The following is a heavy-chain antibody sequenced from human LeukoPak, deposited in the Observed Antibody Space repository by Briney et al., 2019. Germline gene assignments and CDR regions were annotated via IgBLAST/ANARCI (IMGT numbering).Heavy chain of an antibody. CDR2: INSDGSST. D-gene: IGHD5-12*01. CDR3: AREGRVSGYDFDC. V-gene: IGHV3-74*03. Sequence: GGSLRLSCAASGFTFSSYWMHWVRQAPGKGLVWVSRINSDGSSTTYADSVKGRSTISRDNAKNTLYLQMNSLRVEDTAVYYCAREGRVSGYDFDCWGQGTLVTVSS. J-gene: IGHJ4*02. CDR1: GFTFSSYW.